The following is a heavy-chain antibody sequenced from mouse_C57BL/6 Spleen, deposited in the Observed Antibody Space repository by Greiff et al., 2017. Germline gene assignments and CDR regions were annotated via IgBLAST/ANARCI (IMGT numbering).Heavy chain of an antibody. Sequence: VQLQQPGAELVMPGASVKLSCKASGYTFTSYWMHWVKQRPGQGLEWIGEIDPSDSYTNYNQKFKGKSTLTVDKSSSTAYMQLSSLTSEDSAVYYCARNGNYGGNYFDYWGQGTTLTVSS. CDR3: ARNGNYGGNYFDY. D-gene: IGHD2-1*01. J-gene: IGHJ2*01. V-gene: IGHV1-69*01. CDR2: IDPSDSYT. CDR1: GYTFTSYW.